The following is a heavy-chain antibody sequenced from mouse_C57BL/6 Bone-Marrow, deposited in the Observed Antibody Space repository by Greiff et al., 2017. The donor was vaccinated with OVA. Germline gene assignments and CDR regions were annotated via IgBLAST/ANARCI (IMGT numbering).Heavy chain of an antibody. Sequence: EVMLVESGGGLVQPGGSLKLSCAASGFTFSDYGMAWVRQAPRKGPEWVAFISNLAYSIYYADTVTGRFTISSENAKNTLYLEMSSLRSEDTAMYYCARLITTVVAPYYAMDYWGQGTSVTVSS. CDR2: ISNLAYSI. V-gene: IGHV5-15*04. CDR3: ARLITTVVAPYYAMDY. J-gene: IGHJ4*01. CDR1: GFTFSDYG. D-gene: IGHD1-1*01.